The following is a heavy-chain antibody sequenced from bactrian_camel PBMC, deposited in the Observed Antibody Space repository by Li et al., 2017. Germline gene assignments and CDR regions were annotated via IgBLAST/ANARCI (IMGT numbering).Heavy chain of an antibody. D-gene: IGHD2*01. J-gene: IGHJ4*01. V-gene: IGHV3S60*01. CDR2: IRRDGAT. CDR3: VRRLRGTSSAS. Sequence: GGSVQAGGSLRLSCTASGFTFDEHDMGWYRQAPGNECELASTIRRDGATYYADSVKGRFTISRDNAKNTVYLLMNSLKPEDTAVYFCVRRLRGTSSASWGQGTQVTVS. CDR1: GFTFDEHD.